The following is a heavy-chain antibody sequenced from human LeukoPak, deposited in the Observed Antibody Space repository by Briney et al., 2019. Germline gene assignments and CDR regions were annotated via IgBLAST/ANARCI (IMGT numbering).Heavy chain of an antibody. CDR2: IYPGDSDT. D-gene: IGHD4-17*01. CDR3: ATATVTTAFDI. Sequence: GGSLQISCKGSGYSFTSYWIGWVRQMPGKGLEWMGIIYPGDSDTRYSPSFQGQVTISADKSISTAYLQWSSLKASDTAMYYCATATVTTAFDIWGQGTMVTVSS. V-gene: IGHV5-51*01. CDR1: GYSFTSYW. J-gene: IGHJ3*02.